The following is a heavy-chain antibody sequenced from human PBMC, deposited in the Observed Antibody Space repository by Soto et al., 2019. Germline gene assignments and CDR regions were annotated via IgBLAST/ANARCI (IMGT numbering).Heavy chain of an antibody. CDR2: ISSSSSTI. Sequence: EVQLVESGGGLVQRGGSLRLSCAASGFTFSSYSMNWVRQAPGKGLEWVSYISSSSSTIYYADSVKGRFTISRDNAKNSLYLQMNSLRAEDTAVYYCARGGGCSGGSCNFDYWGQGTLVTVSS. D-gene: IGHD2-15*01. CDR3: ARGGGCSGGSCNFDY. CDR1: GFTFSSYS. J-gene: IGHJ4*02. V-gene: IGHV3-48*01.